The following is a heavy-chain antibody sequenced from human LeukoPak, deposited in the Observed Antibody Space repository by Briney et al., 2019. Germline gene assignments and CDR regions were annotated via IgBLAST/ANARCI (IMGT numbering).Heavy chain of an antibody. V-gene: IGHV4-38-2*02. D-gene: IGHD3-16*01. J-gene: IGHJ4*02. CDR1: GYSISSGHF. CDR3: ASVGGGSPY. CDR2: IYGSGTT. Sequence: SETLSLTCTVSGYSISSGHFWSWIRQPPGKGLEWIGSIYGSGTTYYDPPLRSRVSISADTSKHHFSLELSSATAADTAVYYCASVGGGSPYWGQGTLVTVSS.